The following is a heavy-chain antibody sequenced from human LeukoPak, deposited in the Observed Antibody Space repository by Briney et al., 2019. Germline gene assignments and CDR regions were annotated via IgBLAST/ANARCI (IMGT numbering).Heavy chain of an antibody. J-gene: IGHJ4*02. V-gene: IGHV3-15*01. CDR1: GFTFSNAW. D-gene: IGHD5-18*01. CDR3: TTDTDAAISY. Sequence: GGSLRLSCTASGFTFSNAWMRWVRQAPGKGLEWLGRIKTKTDGGTTDYAAPVKGRFTISRDDSKNTVSLQMNSLKTEDTAVYYCTTDTDAAISYWGQGTLVTVSS. CDR2: IKTKTDGGTT.